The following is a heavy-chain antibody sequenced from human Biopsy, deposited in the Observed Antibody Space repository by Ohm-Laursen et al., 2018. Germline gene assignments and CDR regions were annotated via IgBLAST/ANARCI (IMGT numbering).Heavy chain of an antibody. CDR3: VREPKTGTAEAWYFDL. Sequence: SDTLSLTCSVFGASVKTSGYFWAWIRQRPGKGLEWIGYISYNERTHYNPSLTSRLAISFDTSNNRISLQLRSVSVADTAVYYCVREPKTGTAEAWYFDLWDRGSPVTVPS. V-gene: IGHV4-31*03. CDR1: GASVKTSGYF. CDR2: ISYNERT. J-gene: IGHJ2*01. D-gene: IGHD3-9*01.